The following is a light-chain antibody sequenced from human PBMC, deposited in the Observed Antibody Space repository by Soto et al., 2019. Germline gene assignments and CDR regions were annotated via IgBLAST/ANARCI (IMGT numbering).Light chain of an antibody. CDR3: QQLNGYPSP. CDR2: AAS. CDR1: QSISSY. V-gene: IGKV1-9*01. J-gene: IGKJ4*01. Sequence: IQMTQSPSSLSASVGDRVTITCRASQSISSYLNWYQQKPGKAPKLLIYAASTLQTGVPSRFSGGGSGTDFTLTISSLQPEDFATYYCQQLNGYPSPFGGGTKVDIK.